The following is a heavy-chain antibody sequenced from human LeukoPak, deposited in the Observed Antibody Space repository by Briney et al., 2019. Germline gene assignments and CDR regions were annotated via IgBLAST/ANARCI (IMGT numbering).Heavy chain of an antibody. CDR2: INPNSGGT. CDR1: GYTFTSYY. CDR3: ARVQGLAEIDY. Sequence: ASVKVSCKASGYTFTSYYMHWVRQAPGQGLEWMGWINPNSGGTNYAQKFQGRVTMTRDTCISTAYMELSRLRSDDTAVYYCARVQGLAEIDYWGQGTLVTVSS. V-gene: IGHV1-2*02. J-gene: IGHJ4*02.